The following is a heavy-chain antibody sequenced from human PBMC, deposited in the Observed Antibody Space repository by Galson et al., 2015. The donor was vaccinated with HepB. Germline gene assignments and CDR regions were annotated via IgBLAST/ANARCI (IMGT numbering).Heavy chain of an antibody. CDR1: GYSFTSYW. Sequence: QSGAEVKKPGESLKISCKGSGYSFTSYWIGWVRQMPGKGLEWMGIIYPGDSDTRYSPSFQGQVTISADKSISTAYLQWSSLKASDTAMYYCARTKKAVVVGAIGAFDIWGQGTMVTVSS. J-gene: IGHJ3*02. V-gene: IGHV5-51*03. CDR3: ARTKKAVVVGAIGAFDI. D-gene: IGHD1-26*01. CDR2: IYPGDSDT.